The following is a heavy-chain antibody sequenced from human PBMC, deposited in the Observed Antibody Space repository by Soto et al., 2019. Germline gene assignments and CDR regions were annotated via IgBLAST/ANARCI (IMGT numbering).Heavy chain of an antibody. V-gene: IGHV3-23*01. D-gene: IGHD3-22*01. Sequence: EVQLLESGGGLVQPGGSLRLSCAASGFTFSSYAMSWVRQAPGKGLEWVSAISGSGDSTYYADSVKGRFTISRDNSKNPLYLQMNSLRAEDPAVYYCANVPYYYDSSGYYLGGAFEIWGQGTMVTVSS. CDR1: GFTFSSYA. CDR3: ANVPYYYDSSGYYLGGAFEI. J-gene: IGHJ3*02. CDR2: ISGSGDST.